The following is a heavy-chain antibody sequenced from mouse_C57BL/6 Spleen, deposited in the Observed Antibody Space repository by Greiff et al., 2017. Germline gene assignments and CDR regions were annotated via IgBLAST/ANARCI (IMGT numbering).Heavy chain of an antibody. CDR3: ARPHYYGSSLGY. J-gene: IGHJ2*01. CDR2: IYPGDGDT. CDR1: GYAFSSYW. D-gene: IGHD1-1*01. V-gene: IGHV1-80*01. Sequence: QVQLKQSGAELVKPGASVKISCKASGYAFSSYWMNWVKQRPGKGLEWIGQIYPGDGDTNYNGKFKGKATLTADKSSSTAYMQLSSLTSEDSAVYFCARPHYYGSSLGYWGQGTTLTVSS.